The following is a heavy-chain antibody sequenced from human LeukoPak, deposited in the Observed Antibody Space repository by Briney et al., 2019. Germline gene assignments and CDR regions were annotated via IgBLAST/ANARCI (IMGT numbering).Heavy chain of an antibody. CDR3: ARQTGSGLFILP. J-gene: IGHJ4*02. D-gene: IGHD3/OR15-3a*01. CDR2: IYYSGNT. CDR1: GVSISSSNSY. Sequence: SEILSLTCTVSGVSISSSNSYWGWIRQPPGKGLEWIGSIYYSGNTYYNASLKSQVPISIDTSKNQFSLRLTPVTAADTAVYYCARQTGSGLFILPGGQGTLVTVSS. V-gene: IGHV4-39*01.